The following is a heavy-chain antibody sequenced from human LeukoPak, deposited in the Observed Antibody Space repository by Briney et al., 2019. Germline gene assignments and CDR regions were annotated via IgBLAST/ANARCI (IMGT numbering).Heavy chain of an antibody. D-gene: IGHD3-22*01. Sequence: ASVKVSCKASGYTFTGYYMHWVRQAPGQGLEWMGRINPNSGGTNYAQKFQGRVTMTRDTSISTAYMELSRLRSDDTAVYYCAKGWDGSGYPYDAFDIWGQGTMVTVSS. V-gene: IGHV1-2*06. CDR2: INPNSGGT. J-gene: IGHJ3*02. CDR3: AKGWDGSGYPYDAFDI. CDR1: GYTFTGYY.